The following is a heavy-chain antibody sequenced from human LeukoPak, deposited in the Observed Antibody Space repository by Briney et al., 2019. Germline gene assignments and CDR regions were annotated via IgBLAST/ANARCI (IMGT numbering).Heavy chain of an antibody. CDR2: FDPEDGET. D-gene: IGHD3-22*01. J-gene: IGHJ4*02. V-gene: IGHV1-24*01. CDR1: GYTLTELS. CDR3: ATDSVYYDSSGYYYPGY. Sequence: ASVKVSCKVSGYTLTELSMHWVRQAPGKGLGWMGGFDPEDGETIYAQKFQGRVTMTEDTSTDTAYMELSSLRFEGTAVYYCATDSVYYDSSGYYYPGYWGQGTLVTVSS.